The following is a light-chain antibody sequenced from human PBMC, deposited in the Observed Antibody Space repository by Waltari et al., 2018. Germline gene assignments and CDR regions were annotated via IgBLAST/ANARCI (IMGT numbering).Light chain of an antibody. J-gene: IGLJ3*02. Sequence: QSALTQPASVSGSPGQSITISCTGTSSDVGGHNVVSWYQQHPGKAPRVMIYEVTNRPSGVSHRFSGSKSGNTASLTISGLQAEDEADDYCFSYRSRGPPWVFGGGTKLTVL. CDR2: EVT. CDR3: FSYRSRGPPWV. CDR1: SSDVGGHNV. V-gene: IGLV2-14*01.